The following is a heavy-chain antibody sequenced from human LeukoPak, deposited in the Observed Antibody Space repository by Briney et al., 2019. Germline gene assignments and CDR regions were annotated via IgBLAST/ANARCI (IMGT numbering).Heavy chain of an antibody. J-gene: IGHJ4*02. CDR3: AKGSSSSRPYYFHY. D-gene: IGHD6-6*01. CDR2: ITASGSDT. Sequence: GGSLRLSCAAPGFPFSSYAMSSVRQAPGKGLEWVSAITASGSDTFHADSVKGRFPITRDNSKNTLYLQMHSLRVEDTAIYYCAKGSSSSRPYYFHYWGQGTLVTVSS. V-gene: IGHV3-23*01. CDR1: GFPFSSYA.